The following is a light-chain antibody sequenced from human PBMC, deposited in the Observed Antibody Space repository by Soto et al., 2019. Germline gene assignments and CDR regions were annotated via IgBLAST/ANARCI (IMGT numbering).Light chain of an antibody. CDR3: QQYISSVT. V-gene: IGKV3-20*01. J-gene: IGKJ1*01. CDR1: QSVDNTF. CDR2: GVS. Sequence: EIGLTQSPGSLSLSPGERATLSCRASQSVDNTFFAWYQKKPGHAPRLLMYGVSKRDTGIPDRFSGSGSRTDFTLTISRLEPEDCAAYYCQQYISSVTFGQGTRVEIK.